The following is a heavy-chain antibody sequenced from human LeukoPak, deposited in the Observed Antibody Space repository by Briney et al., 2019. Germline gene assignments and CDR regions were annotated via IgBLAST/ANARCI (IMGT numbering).Heavy chain of an antibody. CDR3: ARNPPPEITIFGVVINYWYFDL. CDR2: IYTSGST. V-gene: IGHV4-4*09. Sequence: PSETLSLTCTVSGGSISSYYWSWIRQPPGKGLEWLGYIYTSGSTNYNPSLKSRVTISVDTSKNQFSLKLSSVTAADTAVYYCARNPPPEITIFGVVINYWYFDLWGRGTLVTVSS. J-gene: IGHJ2*01. CDR1: GGSISSYY. D-gene: IGHD3-3*01.